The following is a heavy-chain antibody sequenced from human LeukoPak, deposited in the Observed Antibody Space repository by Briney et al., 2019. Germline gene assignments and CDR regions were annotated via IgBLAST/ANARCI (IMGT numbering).Heavy chain of an antibody. CDR2: INHSGST. CDR1: GGSFSGYY. J-gene: IGHJ4*02. CDR3: ARVVPITMIVVAYFDY. D-gene: IGHD3-22*01. V-gene: IGHV4-34*01. Sequence: SETLSLTCAVYGGSFSGYYWSWICQPPGKGLEWIGEINHSGSTNYNPSLKSRVTISVDTSKNQFSLKLSSVTAADTAVYYCARVVPITMIVVAYFDYWGQGTLVTVSS.